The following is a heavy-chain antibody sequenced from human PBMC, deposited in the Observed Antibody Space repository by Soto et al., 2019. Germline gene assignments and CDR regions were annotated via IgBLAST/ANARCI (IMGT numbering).Heavy chain of an antibody. CDR1: GYTFTSYG. Sequence: ASVKVSCKASGYTFTSYGISWVRQAPGQGLEWMGWISAYNGNTNYAQKLQGRVTMTTDTSTSTAYMELRSLRSDDTAVYYCASFIAAADWFDPWGQGTLVTVSS. CDR2: ISAYNGNT. CDR3: ASFIAAADWFDP. J-gene: IGHJ5*02. V-gene: IGHV1-18*01. D-gene: IGHD6-13*01.